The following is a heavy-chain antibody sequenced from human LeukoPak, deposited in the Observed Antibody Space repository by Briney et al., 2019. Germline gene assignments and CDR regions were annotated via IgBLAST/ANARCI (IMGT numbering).Heavy chain of an antibody. CDR2: ISGSGGST. D-gene: IGHD5-12*01. CDR3: ARDVGGYAFDY. CDR1: GFTFSSYA. Sequence: GGSLSLSCAGSGFTFSSYAMSWVRQAPGKGLKWVSGISGSGGSTYYADSVQGRFSISRDNSKNTLYLQMNSLRVEDTAIYYCARDVGGYAFDYWGQGTLVPVSS. J-gene: IGHJ4*02. V-gene: IGHV3-23*01.